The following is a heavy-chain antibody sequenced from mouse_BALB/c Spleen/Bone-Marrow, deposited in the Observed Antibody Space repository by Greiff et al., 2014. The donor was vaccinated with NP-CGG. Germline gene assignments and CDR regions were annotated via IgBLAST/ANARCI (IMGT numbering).Heavy chain of an antibody. CDR3: ARWLLPYYAMDY. CDR2: IYPVNVHA. CDR1: GYTFTNYY. D-gene: IGHD2-3*01. J-gene: IGHJ4*01. V-gene: IGHV1S56*01. Sequence: QVQLQQSGPELVKPGASVRISCKASGYTFTNYYIHWVKQRPGQGLEWIGWIYPVNVHANFNEKFRGKATLTADKSSSTAYMQLSSPTSEDSAVYFCARWLLPYYAMDYWGQGTSVTVSS.